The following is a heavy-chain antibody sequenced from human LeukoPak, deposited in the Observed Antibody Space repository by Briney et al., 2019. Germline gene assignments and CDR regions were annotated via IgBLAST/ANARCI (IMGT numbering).Heavy chain of an antibody. CDR1: GFTVSSNY. V-gene: IGHV3-15*01. CDR3: TNFVAGTFDY. CDR2: IKSKTDGGTT. J-gene: IGHJ4*02. D-gene: IGHD6-19*01. Sequence: GGSLRLSCAASGFTVSSNYMSWVRQAPGKGLEWVGRIKSKTDGGTTDYAAPVKGRFTIPRDDSKNTLYLQMNSLKTEDTAVYYCTNFVAGTFDYWGQGTLVTVSS.